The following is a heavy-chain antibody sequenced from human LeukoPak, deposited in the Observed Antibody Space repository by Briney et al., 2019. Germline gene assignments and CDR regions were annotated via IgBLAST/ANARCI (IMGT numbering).Heavy chain of an antibody. CDR2: IIPIFSTS. CDR1: GGTFSNYG. V-gene: IGHV1-69*05. J-gene: IGHJ4*02. D-gene: IGHD3-22*01. Sequence: ASVKVSCKASGGTFSNYGISWVRQAPGHGLEWMGGIIPIFSTSNYAQKFQGRVTMTRDTSTSTVYMELSSLRSEDTAVYYCARGSTPSYYYDSSGHFDYWGQGTLVTVSS. CDR3: ARGSTPSYYYDSSGHFDY.